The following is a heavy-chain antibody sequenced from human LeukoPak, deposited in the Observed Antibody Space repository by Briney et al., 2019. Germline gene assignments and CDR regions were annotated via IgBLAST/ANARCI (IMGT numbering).Heavy chain of an antibody. J-gene: IGHJ6*02. Sequence: SETLSLTCAVYGGSFSGYYWSWIRQPPGKGLEWIGEINHSGSTNYNPSLKSRVTISVDTSKNQFSLKLSSVTAADTAVYYCARRGVSTSLPYGMDVWGQGTTVTVSS. D-gene: IGHD2-2*01. CDR1: GGSFSGYY. CDR3: ARRGVSTSLPYGMDV. V-gene: IGHV4-34*01. CDR2: INHSGST.